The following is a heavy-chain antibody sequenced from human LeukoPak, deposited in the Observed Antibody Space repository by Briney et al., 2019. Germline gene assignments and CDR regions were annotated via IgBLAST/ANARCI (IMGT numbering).Heavy chain of an antibody. Sequence: GGSLRLSCAASGFTFDDYGMSWVRQDPGKGLEWVSGINWNGGSTGYADSVKGRFTISRDNAKNSLYLQMNSLRAEDTALYYCARVPYCGGDCYSNWFDPWGQGTLVTVSS. V-gene: IGHV3-20*04. J-gene: IGHJ5*02. CDR3: ARVPYCGGDCYSNWFDP. CDR2: INWNGGST. CDR1: GFTFDDYG. D-gene: IGHD2-21*01.